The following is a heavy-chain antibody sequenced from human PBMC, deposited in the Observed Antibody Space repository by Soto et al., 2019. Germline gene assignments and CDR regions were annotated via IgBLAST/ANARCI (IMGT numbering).Heavy chain of an antibody. CDR2: INIGNGDT. CDR1: GYTFTTYA. Sequence: QVQLVQSGAEVKKPGASVKVSCKTSGYTFTTYAMHWVRQAPGQRLEWMGWINIGNGDTRFSQKFQGRVTFTRDTSASTAYMALSSLRSEDTAVYYCARNGVGTYYFDYWGRGTLVTVSS. CDR3: ARNGVGTYYFDY. V-gene: IGHV1-3*04. D-gene: IGHD1-1*01. J-gene: IGHJ4*02.